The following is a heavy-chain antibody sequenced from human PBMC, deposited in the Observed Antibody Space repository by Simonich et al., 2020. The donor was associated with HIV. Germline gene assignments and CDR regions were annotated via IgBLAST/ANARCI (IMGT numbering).Heavy chain of an antibody. D-gene: IGHD1-7*01. CDR2: IKPSGGST. Sequence: QVQLVQSGAEVKKPGASVKVSFKASGYTFTSYYMHWVRQAPGQGLDWMGIIKPSGGSTTYAQKLQGRVTMTTDTSTSTAYMELRSLRSDDTAVYYCARVTGTTDDAFDIWGQGTMVTVSS. CDR3: ARVTGTTDDAFDI. CDR1: GYTFTSYY. J-gene: IGHJ3*02. V-gene: IGHV1-46*01.